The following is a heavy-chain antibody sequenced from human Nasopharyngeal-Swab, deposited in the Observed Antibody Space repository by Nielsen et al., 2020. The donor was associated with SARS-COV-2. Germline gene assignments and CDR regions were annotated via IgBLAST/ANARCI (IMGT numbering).Heavy chain of an antibody. CDR3: ARDHLMTVTIPYYYYGMDV. CDR2: IRNKDMRYTT. Sequence: GESLKISCAASGFGFSAHYMDWVRQAPGMGLEWVGRIRNKDMRYTTEYAASVKGRFTISRDDSKNSLYLQMNSLRAEDTAVYYCARDHLMTVTIPYYYYGMDVWGQGTTVTVSS. CDR1: GFGFSAHY. D-gene: IGHD4-11*01. V-gene: IGHV3-72*01. J-gene: IGHJ6*02.